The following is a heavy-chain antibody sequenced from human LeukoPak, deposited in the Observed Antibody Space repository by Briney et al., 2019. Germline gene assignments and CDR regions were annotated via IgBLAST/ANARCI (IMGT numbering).Heavy chain of an antibody. V-gene: IGHV3-21*01. CDR2: ISSSGSYI. CDR1: GFTFSSFS. J-gene: IGHJ4*02. CDR3: ARDRSGVGATLY. D-gene: IGHD1-26*01. Sequence: GGSLRLSCAASGFTFSSFSMNWVRQAPGKGLEWASSISSSGSYIYYADSVKGRFTISRDNAKNSLYLQVNSLRVEDTAVYYCARDRSGVGATLYWGQGTLVTVSS.